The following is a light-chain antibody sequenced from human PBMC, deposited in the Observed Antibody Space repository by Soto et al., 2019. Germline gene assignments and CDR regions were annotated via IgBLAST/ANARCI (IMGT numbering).Light chain of an antibody. Sequence: DIQMTQSPSSLSAAVGDTVTLTCRASQSIRTYLNWYQQRPGDGPKLLIYNASSLQNEVPSRFSASGSGTDFTLTISSLQPEDFATYYCQQSFSVPWTFGQGTKVEIK. CDR1: QSIRTY. CDR3: QQSFSVPWT. CDR2: NAS. J-gene: IGKJ1*01. V-gene: IGKV1-39*01.